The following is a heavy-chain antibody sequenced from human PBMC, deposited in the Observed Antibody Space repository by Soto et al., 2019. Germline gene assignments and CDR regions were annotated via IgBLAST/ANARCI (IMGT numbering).Heavy chain of an antibody. CDR3: AKGPATESRLEY. CDR2: IVGSSINI. CDR1: GFTFSNYA. Sequence: GGSLRLSCAASGFTFSNYAMTWVRQAPGQGLEWVSSIVGSSINIYHADSVKGRFAISRDNAKNTLYLQMNSLRAEDTAVYYCAKGPATESRLEYSGRGTLVTVPS. D-gene: IGHD2-2*01. J-gene: IGHJ4*02. V-gene: IGHV3-23*01.